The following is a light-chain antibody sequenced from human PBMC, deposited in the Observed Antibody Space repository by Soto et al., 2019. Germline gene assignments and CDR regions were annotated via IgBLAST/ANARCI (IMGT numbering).Light chain of an antibody. Sequence: QSALTQPPSVSAAPGQKVTISCSGSSSNIGNNYVSWYQQLPGTAPKLLIYENNKRPSGIPDRFSGSKSGTSATLGITGLQTGDEADYYWXTWDSSLSAPYVFGTGTKVTV. V-gene: IGLV1-51*02. CDR1: SSNIGNNY. CDR2: ENN. CDR3: XTWDSSLSAPYV. J-gene: IGLJ1*01.